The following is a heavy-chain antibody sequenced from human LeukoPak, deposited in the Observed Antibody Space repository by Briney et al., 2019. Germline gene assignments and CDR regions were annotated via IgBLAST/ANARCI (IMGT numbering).Heavy chain of an antibody. CDR1: GFTFSSYW. V-gene: IGHV3-43*01. CDR2: INWAGATT. J-gene: IGHJ4*02. Sequence: GGSLRLSCAASGFTFSSYWMTWVRQAPGKGLEWVSLINWAGATTYSADSVKGRFTISRDNSKNSLYLQMNSLRTEDTALYYCAKDMGMTTITGGFDFWGQGTLVTVSS. D-gene: IGHD4-11*01. CDR3: AKDMGMTTITGGFDF.